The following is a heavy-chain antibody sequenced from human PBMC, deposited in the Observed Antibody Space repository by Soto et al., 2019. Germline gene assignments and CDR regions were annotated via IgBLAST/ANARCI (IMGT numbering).Heavy chain of an antibody. CDR1: GGCMSSGGYY. Sequence: ILSLSSNFSGGCMSSGGYYWSWIRQHPGKGLEWIGYIYYSGSTYYNPSLKSRVTISVDTSKNQFSLKLSSVTAADTAVYYCARVNYDFWSGYSPYYFDYWGQGTLVTVSS. CDR2: IYYSGST. J-gene: IGHJ4*02. V-gene: IGHV4-31*03. CDR3: ARVNYDFWSGYSPYYFDY. D-gene: IGHD3-3*01.